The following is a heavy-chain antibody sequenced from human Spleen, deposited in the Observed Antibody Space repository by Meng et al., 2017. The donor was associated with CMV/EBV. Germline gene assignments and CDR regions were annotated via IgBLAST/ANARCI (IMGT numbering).Heavy chain of an antibody. Sequence: GESLKISCAASEFPFSDYIMNWFRQAPGKGLEWVSSISGTSTFIYYADSVKGRFTISGDNAKKSLYLQMSSLRAEDTAVYYCARDSLELENGWFDPWGQGTLVTVSS. V-gene: IGHV3-21*01. CDR1: EFPFSDYI. CDR3: ARDSLELENGWFDP. D-gene: IGHD3-3*01. J-gene: IGHJ5*02. CDR2: ISGTSTFI.